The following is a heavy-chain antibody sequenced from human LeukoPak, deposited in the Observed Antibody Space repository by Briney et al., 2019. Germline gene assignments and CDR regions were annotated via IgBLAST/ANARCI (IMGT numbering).Heavy chain of an antibody. D-gene: IGHD3-10*01. J-gene: IGHJ5*02. Sequence: ASVKVSCKASGYTFTSYYMHWVRQAPGQGLEWMGIINPSGGSTSYAQKFQGRVTMTRNTSISTAYMELSSLRSEDTAVYYCARVPSRRITMVRSYINWFDPWGQGTLVTVSS. V-gene: IGHV1-46*01. CDR2: INPSGGST. CDR3: ARVPSRRITMVRSYINWFDP. CDR1: GYTFTSYY.